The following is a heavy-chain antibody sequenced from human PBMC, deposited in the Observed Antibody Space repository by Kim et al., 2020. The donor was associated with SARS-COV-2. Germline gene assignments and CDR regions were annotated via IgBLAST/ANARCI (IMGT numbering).Heavy chain of an antibody. Sequence: SCAYSVKGRFTISRDNSKNTLFLPMNNLRAEDTAVYYCAKGAGAPFFFDYWGQGTLVTVSS. V-gene: IGHV3-23*01. J-gene: IGHJ4*02. D-gene: IGHD6-19*01. CDR3: AKGAGAPFFFDY.